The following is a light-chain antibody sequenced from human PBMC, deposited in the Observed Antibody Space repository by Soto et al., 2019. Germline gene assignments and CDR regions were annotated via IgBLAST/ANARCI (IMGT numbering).Light chain of an antibody. Sequence: ELVLTHSPGTLSLSPGERATLSCRASQSVSSSYLAWYQQKPGQAPRLLIYGASSRATGIPDRFSGSGSGTDFTLTISRLEPEDFAVYYCQQYGSSSLTFGQGTKVDIK. CDR3: QQYGSSSLT. CDR1: QSVSSSY. J-gene: IGKJ1*01. V-gene: IGKV3-20*01. CDR2: GAS.